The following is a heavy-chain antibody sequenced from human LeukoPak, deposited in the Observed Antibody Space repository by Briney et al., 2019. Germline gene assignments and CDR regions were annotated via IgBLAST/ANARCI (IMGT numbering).Heavy chain of an antibody. J-gene: IGHJ5*02. V-gene: IGHV4-59*01. CDR3: ARTHYYESRTYWNWFDP. D-gene: IGHD3-10*01. Sequence: SETLSLTCTVSGGSISSYYWSWIRQPPGKGLEWIGYIYYTGSTNYNPSLKSRVTISVDTSKNQFSLKLNSMTAADTAMYYCARTHYYESRTYWNWFDPWGQGTLVTVSS. CDR1: GGSISSYY. CDR2: IYYTGST.